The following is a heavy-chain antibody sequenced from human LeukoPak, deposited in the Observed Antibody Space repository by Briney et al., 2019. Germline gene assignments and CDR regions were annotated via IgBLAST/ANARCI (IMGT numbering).Heavy chain of an antibody. CDR2: MWSVGSAK. Sequence: GGSLRLSCAASGFTFRSYAMHWVRQAPGKGLEWVAVMWSVGSAKYSTDSVKGRFTISRDNSKNTLYMQMNSLRAEDTAVYYCARDRGNDASMDVWGQGTTVTVSS. V-gene: IGHV3-33*01. CDR1: GFTFRSYA. CDR3: ARDRGNDASMDV. J-gene: IGHJ6*02. D-gene: IGHD1-1*01.